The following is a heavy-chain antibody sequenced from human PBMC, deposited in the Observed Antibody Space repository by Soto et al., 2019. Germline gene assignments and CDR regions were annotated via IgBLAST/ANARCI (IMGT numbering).Heavy chain of an antibody. J-gene: IGHJ3*01. V-gene: IGHV3-23*01. Sequence: GGSLRLSCAASGVTFGNFGMNWVRQAPGKGLEWVSGISGGGGSTYYADSVKGRFTISRNPSKNTIFLEMNSLRAEDTAVYYCAKGFIVVVTVIRPDDAFDVWGQGTLVTVSS. CDR2: ISGGGGST. CDR1: GVTFGNFG. CDR3: AKGFIVVVTVIRPDDAFDV. D-gene: IGHD2-21*02.